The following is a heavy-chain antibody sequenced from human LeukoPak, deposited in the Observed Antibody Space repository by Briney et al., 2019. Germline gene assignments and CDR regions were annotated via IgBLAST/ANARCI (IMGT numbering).Heavy chain of an antibody. J-gene: IGHJ6*02. CDR1: GFTFSAYA. Sequence: TGGSLRLTCAASGFTFSAYAMSWVRQIPGKGLEWVSAISRGGDTYYADSVKGRFTISRDNSNNTLYLQMNSLRAEDTAVFYCAKDALAYCGADCYALLGMNVWGQGTTVTVSS. CDR2: ISRGGDT. V-gene: IGHV3-23*01. CDR3: AKDALAYCGADCYALLGMNV. D-gene: IGHD2-21*02.